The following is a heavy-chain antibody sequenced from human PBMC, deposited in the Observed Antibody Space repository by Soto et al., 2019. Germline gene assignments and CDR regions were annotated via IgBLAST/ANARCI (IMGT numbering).Heavy chain of an antibody. D-gene: IGHD3-3*01. J-gene: IGHJ4*02. Sequence: QVQLVQSGAEVKKPGSSVKVSCKASGGTFSSYAISWVRQAPGQGLEWMGGIIPIFGTANYAQTLQDRVTITADESTSTAYMELSSLRSEDTAVYYCASATSNYDFGSGYCHFDYWGQGTLVTVSS. CDR2: IIPIFGTA. CDR1: GGTFSSYA. V-gene: IGHV1-69*01. CDR3: ASATSNYDFGSGYCHFDY.